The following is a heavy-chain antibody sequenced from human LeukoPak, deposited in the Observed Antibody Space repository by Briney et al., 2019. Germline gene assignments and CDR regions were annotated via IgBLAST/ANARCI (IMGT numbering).Heavy chain of an antibody. D-gene: IGHD3-3*01. CDR2: ISSSGSTI. CDR3: ARAYYDFWSGYYNYYYYYYMDV. V-gene: IGHV3-11*04. Sequence: GGSLRLSCAAFGFTFSDYYMSWIRQAPGKGLEWVSYISSSGSTIYYADSVKGRFTISRDNAKNSLYLQMNSLRAEDTAVYYCARAYYDFWSGYYNYYYYYYMDVWGKGTTVTVSS. J-gene: IGHJ6*03. CDR1: GFTFSDYY.